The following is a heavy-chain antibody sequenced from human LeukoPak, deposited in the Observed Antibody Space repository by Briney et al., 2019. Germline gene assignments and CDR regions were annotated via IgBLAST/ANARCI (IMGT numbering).Heavy chain of an antibody. V-gene: IGHV3-21*01. Sequence: GGSLRLSCAASGFSFRSYSMDWVRQAPGKGLEWVSSITGSSYISYADSVKGRFTISRDNAENSLFLQMNSLRPEGTAVYFCARDRLEGGETFDSWGQGTLVTVSS. D-gene: IGHD1-1*01. CDR3: ARDRLEGGETFDS. CDR1: GFSFRSYS. CDR2: ITGSSYI. J-gene: IGHJ4*02.